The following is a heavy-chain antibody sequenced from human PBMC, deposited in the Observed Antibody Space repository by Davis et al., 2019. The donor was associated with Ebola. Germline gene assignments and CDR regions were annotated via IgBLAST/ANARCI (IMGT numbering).Heavy chain of an antibody. V-gene: IGHV3-30*18. Sequence: GESLKISCAASGFTFRNYGMHWVRQAPGKGLEWVGIISSDGSSISYAESVKGRFTISRDNSKNTLFLEVDSLRVEDTAVYYCAKEPFWTGYYDYWGQGTLVTVSS. CDR1: GFTFRNYG. D-gene: IGHD3/OR15-3a*01. CDR3: AKEPFWTGYYDY. J-gene: IGHJ4*02. CDR2: ISSDGSSI.